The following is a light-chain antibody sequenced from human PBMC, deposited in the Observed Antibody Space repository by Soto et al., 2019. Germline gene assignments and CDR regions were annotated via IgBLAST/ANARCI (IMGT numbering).Light chain of an antibody. J-gene: IGKJ4*01. CDR3: QQSYRTPLT. CDR1: QSISSY. Sequence: NKMTQSPSSLSASVGDRVTITCRASQSISSYLNWYQQKPGKAPKLLIYAASSLQSGVPSRFSCSGSGTDFTLTISSLHPEDFATYYCQQSYRTPLTFGGGTKVEIK. CDR2: AAS. V-gene: IGKV1-39*01.